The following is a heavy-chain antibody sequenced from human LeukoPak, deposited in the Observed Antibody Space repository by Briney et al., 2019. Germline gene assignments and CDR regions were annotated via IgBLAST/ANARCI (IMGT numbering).Heavy chain of an antibody. D-gene: IGHD2-2*01. V-gene: IGHV1-46*01. CDR1: GYTFTSYY. Sequence: GASVKVSCKASGYTFTSYYMHWVRQAPGQGLEWMGIINPSGGSTSYAQKFQGRVTMTRDTSTSTVYMELSSLRSEDTAVYYCARVKDIVVVPARGVAFDIWGQGTMVTVSS. CDR3: ARVKDIVVVPARGVAFDI. CDR2: INPSGGST. J-gene: IGHJ3*02.